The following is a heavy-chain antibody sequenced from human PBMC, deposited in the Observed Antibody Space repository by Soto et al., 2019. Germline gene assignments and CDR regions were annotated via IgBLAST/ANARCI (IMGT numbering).Heavy chain of an antibody. CDR1: GFNVSNYA. CDR3: AKDPLWYDSDWYPPPGFDP. Sequence: EVQLLESGGGFVQPGGSPRLSCAASGFNVSNYAMSWVRQAPGKGLAWVSAITAYGDSTHYADSVKGRFTITRDSPKNTLYLQMDSLRAEDTAVYYSAKDPLWYDSDWYPPPGFDPWGQGTLVTVSS. J-gene: IGHJ5*02. D-gene: IGHD6-19*01. CDR2: ITAYGDST. V-gene: IGHV3-23*01.